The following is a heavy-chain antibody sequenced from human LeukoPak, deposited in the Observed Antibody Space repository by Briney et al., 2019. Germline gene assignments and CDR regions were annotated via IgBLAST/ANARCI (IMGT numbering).Heavy chain of an antibody. D-gene: IGHD2-15*01. V-gene: IGHV3-33*08. J-gene: IGHJ6*02. Sequence: GGSLRLSCAASGLTFSSYAMSWVRQAPGKGLEWVAVIWYDGSNKYYADSVKGRFTISRDNSKNTLYLQMNSLRAEDTAVYYCAVGGAHGTDVWGQGTTVTVSS. CDR2: IWYDGSNK. CDR1: GLTFSSYA. CDR3: AVGGAHGTDV.